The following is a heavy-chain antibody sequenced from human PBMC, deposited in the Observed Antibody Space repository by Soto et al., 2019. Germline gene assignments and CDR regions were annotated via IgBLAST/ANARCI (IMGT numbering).Heavy chain of an antibody. J-gene: IGHJ4*02. CDR1: GGSISSGGYY. CDR2: IYYSGST. V-gene: IGHV4-31*03. CDR3: ASSGRGYSGYDLHSIDY. Sequence: SETLSLTCTVSGGSISSGGYYWSWIRQHPGKGLEWIGYIYYSGSTYYNPSLKSRVTISVDTSKNQFSLKLSSVTAADTVVYYCASSGRGYSGYDLHSIDYWGQGTLVTVSS. D-gene: IGHD5-12*01.